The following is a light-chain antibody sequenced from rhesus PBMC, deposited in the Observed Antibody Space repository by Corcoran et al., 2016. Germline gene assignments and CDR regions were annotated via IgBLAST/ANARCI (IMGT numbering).Light chain of an antibody. J-gene: IGKJ1*01. CDR3: LQYGSGPRT. Sequence: DIQMTQSPSSLSASVGDTVTITCRASQSISSWLAWYQQKPGKAPNLLITKTSTLESGVPSRFIGSGSIRDFTLIITNLQPEDFATYYCLQYGSGPRTFGQGTKVTIK. V-gene: IGKV1-22*01. CDR1: QSISSW. CDR2: KTS.